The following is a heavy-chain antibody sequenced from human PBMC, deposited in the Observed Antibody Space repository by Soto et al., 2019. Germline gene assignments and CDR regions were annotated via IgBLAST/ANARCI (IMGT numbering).Heavy chain of an antibody. CDR2: IGTAGDT. CDR1: GFTFSSYD. Sequence: GGSLRLSCAASGFTFSSYDMHWVRQATGKGLEWVSAIGTAGDTYYPGSVKGRFTISRENAKNSLYLQMNSLRAEDTAVYYCAREGQPRSGYSEYGMDVWGQGTTVTVSS. D-gene: IGHD5-12*01. J-gene: IGHJ6*02. V-gene: IGHV3-13*01. CDR3: AREGQPRSGYSEYGMDV.